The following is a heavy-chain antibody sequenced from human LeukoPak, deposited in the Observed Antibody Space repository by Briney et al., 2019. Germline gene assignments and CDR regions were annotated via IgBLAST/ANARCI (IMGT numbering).Heavy chain of an antibody. CDR2: IRQDGSEK. V-gene: IGHV3-7*01. J-gene: IGHJ4*02. CDR3: ARDEGATNF. CDR1: GLTLSNYW. Sequence: PGGSLRLSCAASGLTLSNYWMTWARQAPGKGLEWVAIIRQDGSEKYYVDSVKGRFTISRDNAKNSLYLQMNSLRAEDTAVYYCARDEGATNFWGQGTLVTVSS. D-gene: IGHD1-26*01.